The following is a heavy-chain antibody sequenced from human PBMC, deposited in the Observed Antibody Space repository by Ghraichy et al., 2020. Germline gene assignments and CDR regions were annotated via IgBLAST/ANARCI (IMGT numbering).Heavy chain of an antibody. CDR3: ARHLRAFDI. Sequence: SETLSLTCRVSGGSIRGSYWGWIRQPPGKGLEWIGYIYYSGSTNYNPSLKSRVTISIDTSKSQFSLRLGSVTAADTATYYCARHLRAFDIWGQGTVVNVFS. CDR2: IYYSGST. D-gene: IGHD3-16*01. V-gene: IGHV4-59*08. J-gene: IGHJ3*02. CDR1: GGSIRGSY.